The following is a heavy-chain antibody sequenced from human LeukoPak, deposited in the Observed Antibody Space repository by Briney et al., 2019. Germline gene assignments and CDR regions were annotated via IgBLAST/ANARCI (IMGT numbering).Heavy chain of an antibody. CDR2: IYYSGST. D-gene: IGHD2-2*01. V-gene: IGHV4-59*01. CDR3: ARAGYQLLLNAFDI. Sequence: SETLSLTCAVYGGSLSGYYWSWIRQPPGKGLEWIGYIYYSGSTNYNPSLKSRVTISVDTSKNQFSLKLSSVTAADTAVYYCARAGYQLLLNAFDIWGQGTMVTVSS. CDR1: GGSLSGYY. J-gene: IGHJ3*02.